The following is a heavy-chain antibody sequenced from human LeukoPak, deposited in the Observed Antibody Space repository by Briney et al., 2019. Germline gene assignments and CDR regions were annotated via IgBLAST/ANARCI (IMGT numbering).Heavy chain of an antibody. CDR2: INAGNGNT. J-gene: IGHJ4*02. Sequence: ASVKVSCKASGYTFTSYAMHWVRQAPGQRLEWMGWINAGNGNTKYSQKFQGRVTITRGTSASTAYMELSSLRSEDTAVYYCARYPYADCSGGSCHPFDYWGQGTLVTVSS. CDR3: ARYPYADCSGGSCHPFDY. D-gene: IGHD2-15*01. CDR1: GYTFTSYA. V-gene: IGHV1-3*01.